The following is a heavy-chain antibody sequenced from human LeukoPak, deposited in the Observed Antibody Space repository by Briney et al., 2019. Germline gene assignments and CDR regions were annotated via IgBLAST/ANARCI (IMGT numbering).Heavy chain of an antibody. J-gene: IGHJ4*02. CDR1: GGSISSSSYY. Sequence: PSETLSLXCTVSGGSISSSSYYWGWIRQPPGKGLEWIGSIYYSGSTYYNPSLKSRVTISVDTSKNQFSLKLSSVTAADTAVYYCARRSAGSCFDYWGQGTLVTVSS. CDR3: ARRSAGSCFDY. V-gene: IGHV4-39*01. D-gene: IGHD6-6*01. CDR2: IYYSGST.